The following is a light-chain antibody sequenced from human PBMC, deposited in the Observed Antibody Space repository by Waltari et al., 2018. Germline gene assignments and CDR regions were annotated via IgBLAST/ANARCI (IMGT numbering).Light chain of an antibody. CDR2: GAS. J-gene: IGKJ5*01. CDR1: QSVSSN. CDR3: HQYNNWPLT. Sequence: EVVMTQSPATLSVSPGERATLSCRASQSVSSNLAWYQQRPGQAPRLLTYGASTRATGIPAKFSASGSGTEFTLTISSLQSEDFAVYYCHQYNNWPLTFGQGTRLEIK. V-gene: IGKV3-15*01.